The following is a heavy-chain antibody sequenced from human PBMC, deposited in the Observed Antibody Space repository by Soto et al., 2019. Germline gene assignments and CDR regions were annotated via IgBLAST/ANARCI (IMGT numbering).Heavy chain of an antibody. CDR1: GGSISSGDYY. V-gene: IGHV4-30-4*01. CDR3: AREGRYCSGGSCYLYGMDV. Sequence: SLTCTVSGGSISSGDYYWSWIRQSPGKGLEWIGYIYYSGSNYYNPSLKSRVTISVDTSKNQFSLKLSSVTAADTAVYYCAREGRYCSGGSCYLYGMDVWGQGTTVTV. D-gene: IGHD2-15*01. CDR2: IYYSGSN. J-gene: IGHJ6*02.